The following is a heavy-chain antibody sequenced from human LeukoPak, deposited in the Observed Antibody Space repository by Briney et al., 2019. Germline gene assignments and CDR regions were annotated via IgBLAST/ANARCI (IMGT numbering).Heavy chain of an antibody. Sequence: GGSLRLSCTASGFTFSSDSMNWVRQAPGKGLEWVSSISSGSTYTYYADSVKGRFTISRDNAKNSLYLQMNSLRAEDTAVYSCARTSEGSTAATGTPFDSWGQGILVTVSS. J-gene: IGHJ4*02. D-gene: IGHD6-13*01. CDR3: ARTSEGSTAATGTPFDS. CDR2: ISSGSTYT. V-gene: IGHV3-21*01. CDR1: GFTFSSDS.